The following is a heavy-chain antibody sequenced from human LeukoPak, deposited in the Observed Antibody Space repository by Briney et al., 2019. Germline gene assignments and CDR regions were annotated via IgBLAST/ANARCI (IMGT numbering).Heavy chain of an antibody. D-gene: IGHD5-18*01. CDR2: MNPNSGNT. Sequence: GASVKGSCKAPGDTLSRYNINWVRQATGQGLEWMGWMNPNSGNTGYAQKFQGRVTMTRNTSISTAYMELSSLRSEDTAVYYCARIEDVDTAMYYWGQGTLVTVSS. CDR1: GDTLSRYN. J-gene: IGHJ4*02. CDR3: ARIEDVDTAMYY. V-gene: IGHV1-8*01.